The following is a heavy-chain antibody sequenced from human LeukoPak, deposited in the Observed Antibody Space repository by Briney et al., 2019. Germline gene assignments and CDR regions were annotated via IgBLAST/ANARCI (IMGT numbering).Heavy chain of an antibody. J-gene: IGHJ4*02. CDR3: ATLPYCSSTSCYDY. Sequence: GGSLRLSCAASGFTFTNYWMSWVRQAPGKGLEWVANIKQDGSEKYYVDSVKGRFTISRDSAKNSLYLQMSSLRAEDTALYYCATLPYCSSTSCYDYWGQGTLVTVSS. D-gene: IGHD2-2*01. CDR2: IKQDGSEK. CDR1: GFTFTNYW. V-gene: IGHV3-7*01.